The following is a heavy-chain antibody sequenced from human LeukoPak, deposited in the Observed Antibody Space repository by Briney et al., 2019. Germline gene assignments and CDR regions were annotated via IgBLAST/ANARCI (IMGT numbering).Heavy chain of an antibody. CDR3: VRDVSGSSYGDY. CDR2: IRQVGNEK. Sequence: PGGPLRLSCAASGFTFSSYWMNWVRQAPGKGLEWLANIRQVGNEKHYVDSVKGRFTMSRDNAKNSLYLQMNSLRAEDTAVYYCVRDVSGSSYGDYWGQGTLVTVSS. J-gene: IGHJ4*02. D-gene: IGHD5-18*01. V-gene: IGHV3-7*01. CDR1: GFTFSSYW.